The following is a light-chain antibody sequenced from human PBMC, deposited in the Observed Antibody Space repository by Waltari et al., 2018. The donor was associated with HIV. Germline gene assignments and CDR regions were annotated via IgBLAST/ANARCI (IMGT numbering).Light chain of an antibody. CDR3: QQYHYWPPRFT. CDR1: QSISSN. Sequence: EIVMTQSPATLSVSPGERATLSCRASQSISSNLDWYQHKPGQAPRLLIYGASTRASGVPARFSGSGSGTEFTLTISSLQSEDFVVYYCQQYHYWPPRFTFGPGTKVDFK. CDR2: GAS. V-gene: IGKV3-15*01. J-gene: IGKJ3*01.